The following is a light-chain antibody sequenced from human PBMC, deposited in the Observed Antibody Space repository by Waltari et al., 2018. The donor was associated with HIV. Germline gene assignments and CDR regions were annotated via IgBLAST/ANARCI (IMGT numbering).Light chain of an antibody. CDR2: AVS. CDR3: QQSYSSSPPLYT. J-gene: IGKJ2*01. Sequence: DIQMTQSPSSLSAHLGERVTLICLTSEDVAHFLNWYFQGPWRAPRLLIYAVSNLHFGIPSRFSGNGSATDFSLTINVLRPDDVGTYYRQQSYSSSPPLYTFGLGT. V-gene: IGKV1-39*01. CDR1: EDVAHF.